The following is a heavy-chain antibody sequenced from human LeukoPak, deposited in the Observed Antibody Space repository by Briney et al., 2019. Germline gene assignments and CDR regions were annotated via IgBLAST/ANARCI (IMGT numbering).Heavy chain of an antibody. V-gene: IGHV4-34*01. Sequence: SETPSLTCAVYGGSFSGYYWSWIRQPPGKGLEWIGEINHSGSTNYNPSLKSRVTISVDTSKNQFSLSLSSVTAADTAVYYCARLEGPGAGADYWGQGALVTVSS. D-gene: IGHD1-26*01. J-gene: IGHJ4*02. CDR3: ARLEGPGAGADY. CDR1: GGSFSGYY. CDR2: INHSGST.